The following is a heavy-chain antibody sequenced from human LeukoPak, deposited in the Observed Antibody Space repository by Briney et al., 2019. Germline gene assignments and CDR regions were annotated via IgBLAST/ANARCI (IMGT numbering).Heavy chain of an antibody. V-gene: IGHV3-23*01. CDR2: ISGSGGST. Sequence: GGSLRLSCAASGFTFSTYAVNWVRQAPGRGLEWVSTISGSGGSTYYADSVKGRFTISRDNSKNTLYLQMDSLRAEDTAVYYCAKAQWLVPSGYFDYWGQGTLVPVSS. CDR1: GFTFSTYA. CDR3: AKAQWLVPSGYFDY. J-gene: IGHJ4*02. D-gene: IGHD6-19*01.